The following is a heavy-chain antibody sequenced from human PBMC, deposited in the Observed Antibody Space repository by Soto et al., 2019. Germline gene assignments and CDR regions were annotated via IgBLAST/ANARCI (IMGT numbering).Heavy chain of an antibody. Sequence: SETLSHTCTVSGDSMRDSYWSWIRQPAGKGLEWIGRIHSSGSTNYNPSLKSRVTMSVDTSKKQFSLKLNSVTAADTAIYYCAKGPHIGPGDPLDYWGQGALVTVSS. V-gene: IGHV4-4*07. CDR2: IHSSGST. D-gene: IGHD3-16*01. CDR1: GDSMRDSY. J-gene: IGHJ4*02. CDR3: AKGPHIGPGDPLDY.